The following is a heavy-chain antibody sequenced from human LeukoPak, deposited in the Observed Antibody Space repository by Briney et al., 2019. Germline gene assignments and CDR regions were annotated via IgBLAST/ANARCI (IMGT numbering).Heavy chain of an antibody. CDR2: IYYSGNT. V-gene: IGHV4-59*01. CDR3: ARVVPGVGTGDAFDI. CDR1: GGSISSYY. Sequence: SETLSLTCTVSGGSISSYYWSWIRQPPGKGLEWIGYIYYSGNTNDNPSLKSRVTISVDTSKNQFTLKLSSVTAADTAVYYCARVVPGVGTGDAFDIWGQGTMVTVSS. D-gene: IGHD2-21*02. J-gene: IGHJ3*02.